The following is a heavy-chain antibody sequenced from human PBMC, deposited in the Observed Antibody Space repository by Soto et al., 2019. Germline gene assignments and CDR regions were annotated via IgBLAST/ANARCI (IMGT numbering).Heavy chain of an antibody. J-gene: IGHJ4*02. D-gene: IGHD1-26*01. CDR1: GFNLSGYQ. CDR2: ISSSSSYT. V-gene: IGHV3-11*06. CDR3: ARVDRYSGSYPSRYFDY. Sequence: GAQRLPCARSGFNLSGYQMRRNHQAPGKGLEWVSYISSSSSYTNYADSVKGRFTISRDNAKNSLYLQMNSLRAEDTAVYYCARVDRYSGSYPSRYFDYWGQGTLVTVSS.